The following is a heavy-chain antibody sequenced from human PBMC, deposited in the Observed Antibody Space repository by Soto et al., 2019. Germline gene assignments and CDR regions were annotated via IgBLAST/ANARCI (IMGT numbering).Heavy chain of an antibody. CDR1: GYTFTNYG. CDR2: ISTYNGNT. J-gene: IGHJ6*03. CDR3: ARTTVTASYYYMDV. Sequence: QVQLVQSGAEVKQPGASVKVSCKASGYTFTNYGFTWVRQAPGQGLEWMGLISTYNGNTKYAQKVQGRLTMTTDTSTSTANMELTSLRSDDTAVYYCARTTVTASYYYMDVLGKGTTGTVSS. V-gene: IGHV1-18*01. D-gene: IGHD4-17*01.